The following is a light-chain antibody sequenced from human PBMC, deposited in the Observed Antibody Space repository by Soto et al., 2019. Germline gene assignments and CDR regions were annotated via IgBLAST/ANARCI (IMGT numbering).Light chain of an antibody. Sequence: IQLTQSPSSLSASVGDRFTIPCRASQGISSYLAWYQQKPGKAPKLLIYAASTLQSGVPSKFSGSGSGTDFTLTVSSPQTEDFATYYCQQLNSYPVPFGPGTQVDIK. CDR2: AAS. J-gene: IGKJ3*01. CDR1: QGISSY. V-gene: IGKV1-9*01. CDR3: QQLNSYPVP.